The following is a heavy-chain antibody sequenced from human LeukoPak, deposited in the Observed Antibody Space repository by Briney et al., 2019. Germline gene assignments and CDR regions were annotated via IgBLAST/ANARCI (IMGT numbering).Heavy chain of an antibody. D-gene: IGHD3-22*01. Sequence: SVKVSCKASGGTFSSYAISWVRQAPGQGLEWMGRIIPIFGTANYAQKFQGRVTNTTDESTSTAYMELSSLRSEDTAVYYCAVKTYYYDSSGLLLGYWGQGTLVTVSS. CDR2: IIPIFGTA. V-gene: IGHV1-69*05. J-gene: IGHJ4*02. CDR3: AVKTYYYDSSGLLLGY. CDR1: GGTFSSYA.